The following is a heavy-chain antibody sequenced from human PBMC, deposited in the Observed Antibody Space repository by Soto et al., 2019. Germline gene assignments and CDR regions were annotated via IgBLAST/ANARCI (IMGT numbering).Heavy chain of an antibody. V-gene: IGHV5-51*01. J-gene: IGHJ6*03. D-gene: IGHD3-10*01. Sequence: PGESLKISCKGSGFSFTSYWIAWVRQMPGKGLEWMGIIYPADSDTRYSPSFQGQVTISADKSISTAFLQWGSLKASDNAMYYCARIDYPDSDDFYYHMDVWGTGTTVTVSS. CDR1: GFSFTSYW. CDR3: ARIDYPDSDDFYYHMDV. CDR2: IYPADSDT.